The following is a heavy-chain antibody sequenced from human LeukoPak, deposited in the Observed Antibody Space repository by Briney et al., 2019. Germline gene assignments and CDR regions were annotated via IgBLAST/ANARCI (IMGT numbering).Heavy chain of an antibody. V-gene: IGHV3-7*01. J-gene: IGHJ4*02. CDR1: GFTFSDYW. D-gene: IGHD1-7*01. CDR3: ATDRKAGTWDPRFNY. CDR2: IRLDDSEK. Sequence: PGGSLRLSCSASGFTFSDYWMMWVRQAPGKGLEWVGNIRLDDSEKNYVDSVKGRFTISRDNAKFSLFLQMNSLRAEDTAIYYCATDRKAGTWDPRFNYWGQGTLVTVSS.